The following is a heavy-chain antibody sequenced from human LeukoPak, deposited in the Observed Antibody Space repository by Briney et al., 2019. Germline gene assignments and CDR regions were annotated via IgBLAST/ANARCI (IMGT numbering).Heavy chain of an antibody. Sequence: GGSLRLSCAASGFTFSSYGMHWVRQAPGKGLEWGAVIWYDGSNKYYADSVKGRFTISRDNSKNTLYLQMNRLSAEDTAVYYCAREGAYCGGDCYSAAFAIWGQGTMVTVSS. CDR3: AREGAYCGGDCYSAAFAI. J-gene: IGHJ3*02. V-gene: IGHV3-33*01. CDR2: IWYDGSNK. D-gene: IGHD2-21*02. CDR1: GFTFSSYG.